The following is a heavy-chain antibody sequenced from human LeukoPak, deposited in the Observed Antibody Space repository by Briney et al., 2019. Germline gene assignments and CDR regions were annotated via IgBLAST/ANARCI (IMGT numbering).Heavy chain of an antibody. Sequence: PSQTLSLTCTVSGGSISSGSYYWSWIRQPAGKGLEWIGRIYTSGSTNYNPSLKSRVTISVDTSKNQFSLKLSSVTAADTAVYYCARARTGYYWVDYWGQGTLVTVSS. CDR2: IYTSGST. V-gene: IGHV4-61*02. J-gene: IGHJ4*02. CDR3: ARARTGYYWVDY. CDR1: GGSISSGSYY. D-gene: IGHD3-9*01.